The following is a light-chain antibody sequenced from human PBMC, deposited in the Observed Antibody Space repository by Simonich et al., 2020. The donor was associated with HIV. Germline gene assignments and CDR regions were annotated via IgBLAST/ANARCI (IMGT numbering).Light chain of an antibody. Sequence: DIQMTQSPSTLSASVGDRVTITCRASQSISSWLAWYQQKTGKAPKLLIYKASSLESGVPSRFSGSGSGTEFTLTISSLQPDDFATYYCQQFNNYQFTFGPGTKVDIK. CDR2: KAS. V-gene: IGKV1-5*03. J-gene: IGKJ3*01. CDR1: QSISSW. CDR3: QQFNNYQFT.